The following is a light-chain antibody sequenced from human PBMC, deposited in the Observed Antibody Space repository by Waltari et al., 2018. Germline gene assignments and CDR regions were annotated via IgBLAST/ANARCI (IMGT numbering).Light chain of an antibody. CDR3: QGRTLGLPICT. CDR2: DAS. V-gene: IGKV3D-11*02. Sequence: VLTQSPATLSVSPGDRVTLSCRASQSYSNYVAWLQQMPGQHPRLLFNDASRWATGTPARFRASGAGTDSKLTINNREPEDDAVYDCQGRTLGLPICTFGPGTRVDIK. CDR1: QSYSNY. J-gene: IGKJ3*01.